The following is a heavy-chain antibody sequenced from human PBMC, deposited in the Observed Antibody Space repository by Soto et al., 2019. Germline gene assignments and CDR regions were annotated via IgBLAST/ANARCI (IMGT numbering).Heavy chain of an antibody. CDR2: INHSGST. D-gene: IGHD5-12*01. J-gene: IGHJ6*02. V-gene: IGHV4-34*01. CDR3: ARGLSGYDYRYYYYGMDV. CDR1: GGSFSGYY. Sequence: TSETLSLTCAVYGGSFSGYYWSWIRQPPGKGLEWIGEINHSGSTNYNPSLKSRVTISVDTSKNQFSLKLSSVTAADTAVYYCARGLSGYDYRYYYYGMDVWGQGTTVTVS.